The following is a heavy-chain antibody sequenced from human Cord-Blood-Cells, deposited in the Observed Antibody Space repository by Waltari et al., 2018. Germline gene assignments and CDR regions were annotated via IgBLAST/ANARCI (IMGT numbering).Heavy chain of an antibody. CDR1: GGSFSGYY. V-gene: IGHV4-34*01. J-gene: IGHJ6*02. Sequence: QVQLQQWGAGLLKPSETLSLTCAVYGGSFSGYYWSWIRQPPGKGLEWIGEINQSGSTNYNPALKRRVTISVDTSKNQFSLKLSSVTAADTAVYYCARSRYSGYDYYYYYGMDVWGQGTTVTVSS. D-gene: IGHD5-12*01. CDR2: INQSGST. CDR3: ARSRYSGYDYYYYYGMDV.